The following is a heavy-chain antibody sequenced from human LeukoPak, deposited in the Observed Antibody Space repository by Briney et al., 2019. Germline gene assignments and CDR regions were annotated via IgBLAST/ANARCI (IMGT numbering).Heavy chain of an antibody. V-gene: IGHV1-69*05. D-gene: IGHD1-1*01. Sequence: SVKVSCKASGGTFSSYAISWVRQAPGQGLEWMGRIIPIFGTANYAQKFQGRVTITTDESTSTAYMELSSLRSEDTAVYYCAREIDAVETTDAFDIWGQGTMVTVSS. CDR2: IIPIFGTA. CDR3: AREIDAVETTDAFDI. J-gene: IGHJ3*02. CDR1: GGTFSSYA.